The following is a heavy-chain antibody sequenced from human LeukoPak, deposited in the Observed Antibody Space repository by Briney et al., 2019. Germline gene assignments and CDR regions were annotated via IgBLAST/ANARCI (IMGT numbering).Heavy chain of an antibody. CDR3: ARDGYAYCGGDCYIDY. CDR1: GFTFSSYR. Sequence: GGSLRLSCAASGFTFSSYRMNWVRQAPGKGLEWVSSISSSSSYIYYADSVKGRFTISRDNAKNSLYLQMNSLRAEDTAVYYCARDGYAYCGGDCYIDYWGQGTLVTVSS. D-gene: IGHD2-21*01. J-gene: IGHJ4*02. CDR2: ISSSSSYI. V-gene: IGHV3-21*01.